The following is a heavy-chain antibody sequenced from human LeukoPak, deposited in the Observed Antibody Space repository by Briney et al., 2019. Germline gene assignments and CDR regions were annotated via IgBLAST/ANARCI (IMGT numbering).Heavy chain of an antibody. Sequence: GASVKVSCKASGYTFTRYGISWVRQAPGQGLEWMGWVSVYNGNTNYTQEVQGRVTMTTETSTSTAFMELRSLRSDDTAVYYCARDYSRGDPDYWGQGTLVTVSS. D-gene: IGHD3-22*01. V-gene: IGHV1-18*01. CDR1: GYTFTRYG. J-gene: IGHJ4*02. CDR2: VSVYNGNT. CDR3: ARDYSRGDPDY.